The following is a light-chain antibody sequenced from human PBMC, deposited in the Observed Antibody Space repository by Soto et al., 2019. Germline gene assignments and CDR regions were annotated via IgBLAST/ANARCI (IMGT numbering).Light chain of an antibody. Sequence: QSVLTQPPSVSAAPGQKVTISCSGSSSNIGNNYVSWYQQLPGTAPKLLIYDNNKRPSGIPDRFSGSKSGTSATLGITGLQTGDEADYYCISYTDRQSYLFGTGTKLTVL. CDR3: ISYTDRQSYL. CDR1: SSNIGNNY. V-gene: IGLV1-51*01. CDR2: DNN. J-gene: IGLJ1*01.